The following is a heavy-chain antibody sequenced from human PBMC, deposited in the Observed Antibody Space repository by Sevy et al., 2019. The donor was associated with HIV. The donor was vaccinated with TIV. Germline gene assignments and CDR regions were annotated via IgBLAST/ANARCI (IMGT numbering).Heavy chain of an antibody. CDR2: ISWNSGSI. CDR1: GFTFDDYA. J-gene: IGHJ6*03. CDR3: AKDIVRDIVVVPAAMYYYYYYMDV. D-gene: IGHD2-2*01. Sequence: GGSLRLSCAASGFTFDDYAMHWVQQAPGKGLEWVSGISWNSGSIGYADSVKGRFTISRDNAKNSLYLQMNSLRAEDTALYYCAKDIVRDIVVVPAAMYYYYYYMDVWGKGTTVTVSS. V-gene: IGHV3-9*01.